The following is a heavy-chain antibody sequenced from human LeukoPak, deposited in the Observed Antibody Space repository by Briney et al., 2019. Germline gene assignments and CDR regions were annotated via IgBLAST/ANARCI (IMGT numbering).Heavy chain of an antibody. CDR3: ARGGTFVVDISDY. CDR2: ISRSSLIT. J-gene: IGHJ4*02. D-gene: IGHD2-15*01. Sequence: PGVSLSLFCAVSGFTFNTYSMTWAPHAPGKGPECVSFISRSSLITYYAESVKCRFTISRDNAKNSLYLRMNSLRAEDTAVYYCARGGTFVVDISDYWGQGTLVTVSS. V-gene: IGHV3-21*01. CDR1: GFTFNTYS.